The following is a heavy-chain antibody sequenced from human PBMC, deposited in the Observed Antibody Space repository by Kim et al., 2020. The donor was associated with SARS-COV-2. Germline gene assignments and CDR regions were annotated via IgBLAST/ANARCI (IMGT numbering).Heavy chain of an antibody. V-gene: IGHV3-11*06. CDR3: ARERPGIAVAGTDY. Sequence: GGSLRLSCAASGFTFSDYYMSWIRQAPGKGLEWVSYISSSSSYTNYADSVKGRFTISRDNAKNSLYLQMNSLRAEDTAVYYCARERPGIAVAGTDYWGQGTLVTVSS. J-gene: IGHJ4*02. CDR2: ISSSSSYT. D-gene: IGHD6-19*01. CDR1: GFTFSDYY.